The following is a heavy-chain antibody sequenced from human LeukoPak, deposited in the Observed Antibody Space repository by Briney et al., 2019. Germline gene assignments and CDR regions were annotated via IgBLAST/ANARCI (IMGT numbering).Heavy chain of an antibody. D-gene: IGHD1-26*01. Sequence: GESLKISCKSSGYSFTTYWIGWVRQMPGKGLEWMGIIFPGDSNTRYSPSFQGQVTISVDKSTNTAYLQWHNLKASDTAMYYCARGNNANYYDLFDPWGQGTLVTVSS. CDR3: ARGNNANYYDLFDP. V-gene: IGHV5-51*01. CDR2: IFPGDSNT. J-gene: IGHJ5*02. CDR1: GYSFTTYW.